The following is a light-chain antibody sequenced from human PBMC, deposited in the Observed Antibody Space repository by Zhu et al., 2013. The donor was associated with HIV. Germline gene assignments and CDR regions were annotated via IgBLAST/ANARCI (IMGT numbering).Light chain of an antibody. CDR1: QNIGSSY. CDR3: QQYGISPLT. CDR2: GVS. Sequence: EIVLTQSPGTLSLSPGERATLSCRASQNIGSSYLAWYQQKPGQAPRLFIYGVSSRATGIPDRFIGSGSGTDFSLTISRLEPEDSAVYYCQQYGISPLTFGGGTKVEIK. J-gene: IGKJ4*01. V-gene: IGKV3-20*01.